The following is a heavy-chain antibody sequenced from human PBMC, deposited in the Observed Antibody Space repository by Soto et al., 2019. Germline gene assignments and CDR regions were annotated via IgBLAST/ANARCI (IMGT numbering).Heavy chain of an antibody. CDR2: IIPILGIA. CDR3: AGRKRYSSSSRVDY. D-gene: IGHD6-6*01. Sequence: QVQLVQSGAEVKKPGSSVKVSCKASGGTFSSYTISWVRQAPGQGLEWMGRIIPILGIANYAQKFQGRVTITADKSTSTAYMELSSLRSEDTAVYYWAGRKRYSSSSRVDYWGQGTLVTVSS. J-gene: IGHJ4*02. V-gene: IGHV1-69*02. CDR1: GGTFSSYT.